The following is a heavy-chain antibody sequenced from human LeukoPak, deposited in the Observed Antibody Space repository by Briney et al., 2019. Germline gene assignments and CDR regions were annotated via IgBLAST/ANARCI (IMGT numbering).Heavy chain of an antibody. V-gene: IGHV3-21*01. J-gene: IGHJ4*02. CDR1: GFTFSSYY. D-gene: IGHD6-13*01. CDR2: MSNSGTFI. Sequence: PGESLRLSCVASGFTFSSYYMNWVRQAPGKGLEWVSSMSNSGTFIYTADSLKGRFTISRDNAKNSLYLQMASLRAEDTAVYYCARMGIAAVGAYYFDYWGQGTLVAVSS. CDR3: ARMGIAAVGAYYFDY.